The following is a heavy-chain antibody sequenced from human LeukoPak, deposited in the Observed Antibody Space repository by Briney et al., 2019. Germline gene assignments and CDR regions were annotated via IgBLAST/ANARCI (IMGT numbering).Heavy chain of an antibody. CDR1: GGSISNYH. CDR3: ARRDXSSGWSFDY. CDR2: IHTSGST. D-gene: IGHD6-19*01. Sequence: KSSETLSLTCTVSGGSISNYHWSWIRQPAGKGLEWIGQIHTSGSTNYNPPLKSRVTMSIDTTEDQVSLTIRSVTAADTAFYYCARRDXSSGWSFDYWGQGTLVTVSS. V-gene: IGHV4-4*07. J-gene: IGHJ4*02.